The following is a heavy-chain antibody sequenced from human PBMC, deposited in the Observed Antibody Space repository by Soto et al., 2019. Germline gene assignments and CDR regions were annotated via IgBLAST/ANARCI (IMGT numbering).Heavy chain of an antibody. D-gene: IGHD3-10*01. CDR3: ARDRLYGAGLIDV. V-gene: IGHV3-30-3*01. CDR1: GFTFSSYG. CDR2: ISSDGSDK. Sequence: QVQLVESGGSVVQPGGSLRLSCAASGFTFSSYGMHWVREAPGKGLEWVAVISSDGSDKYYADSVKGRFTISRDNSKNTLYVQLNRMRAEDTALYYCARDRLYGAGLIDVWGQGTTVTVS. J-gene: IGHJ6*02.